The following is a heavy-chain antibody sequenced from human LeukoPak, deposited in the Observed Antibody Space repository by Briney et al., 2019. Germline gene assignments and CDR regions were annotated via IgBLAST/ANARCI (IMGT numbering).Heavy chain of an antibody. CDR1: GFTFSHSA. Sequence: GGSLRLSCAASGFTFSHSAMHWVRQAPGKGLECVAVISNDGSNKSYAESVKGRFTISRDSSKNTVYLQMNSLRPDDTAVYFCARQYYYDSSAYLEYWGQGTLVTVSS. D-gene: IGHD3-22*01. V-gene: IGHV3-30-3*01. CDR3: ARQYYYDSSAYLEY. J-gene: IGHJ4*02. CDR2: ISNDGSNK.